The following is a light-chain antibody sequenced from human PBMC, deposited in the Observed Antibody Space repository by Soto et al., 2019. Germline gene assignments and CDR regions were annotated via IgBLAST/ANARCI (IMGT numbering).Light chain of an antibody. V-gene: IGKV3-15*01. CDR2: DAS. Sequence: EIVMTQSPATLSVSPGERATLSCRASQSVRSKLAWYQQRPGQAPRRLIYDASTRATGIPARFSGSGSGTEFTLTISSLQSEDFAVYYCQQYNNWPPITFGQGTRLEIK. J-gene: IGKJ5*01. CDR3: QQYNNWPPIT. CDR1: QSVRSK.